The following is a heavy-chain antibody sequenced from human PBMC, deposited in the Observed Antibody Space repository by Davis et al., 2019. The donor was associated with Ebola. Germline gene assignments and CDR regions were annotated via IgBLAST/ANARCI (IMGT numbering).Heavy chain of an antibody. CDR2: IWDDGSNK. Sequence: PGGSLRLSCAASGFVFRNYVMSWVRQAPGKGLQWVAVIWDDGSNKYYADSVKGRFTISRDNANNSLTLQMNSLGAEDTAVYYCARGRRLLADAFHIWGQGTMVTASS. V-gene: IGHV3-33*08. D-gene: IGHD2-8*02. CDR3: ARGRRLLADAFHI. J-gene: IGHJ3*02. CDR1: GFVFRNYV.